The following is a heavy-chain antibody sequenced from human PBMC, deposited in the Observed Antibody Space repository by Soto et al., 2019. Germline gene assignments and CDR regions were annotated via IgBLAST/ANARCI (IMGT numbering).Heavy chain of an antibody. D-gene: IGHD2-21*02. V-gene: IGHV4-39*01. J-gene: IGHJ4*02. CDR3: DRQRTTVVTQAYFDH. CDR1: GESISSSSYY. CDR2: IYYSGRT. Sequence: SETLSLTCIVSGESISSSSYYWGWIRQPPGKGLAWIGSIYYSGRTYYNPSFKSRVTISIDTSKNQFSLKLSSVTATDTAVYYCDRQRTTVVTQAYFDHWGQGALVTVSS.